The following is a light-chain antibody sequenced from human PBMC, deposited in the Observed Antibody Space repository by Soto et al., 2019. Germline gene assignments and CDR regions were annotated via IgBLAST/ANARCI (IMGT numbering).Light chain of an antibody. J-gene: IGLJ1*01. V-gene: IGLV2-23*02. Sequence: QSVLTQPASVSGSPGQSNTISCTGTSNEIGNYNLFSWYQQKPGKAPKLIIYEVSKRPSGVSNRFSGSKSGNTASLTISGLQAEDEADYYCCSYAGRSTVYVFGTGTKVTVL. CDR3: CSYAGRSTVYV. CDR1: SNEIGNYNL. CDR2: EVS.